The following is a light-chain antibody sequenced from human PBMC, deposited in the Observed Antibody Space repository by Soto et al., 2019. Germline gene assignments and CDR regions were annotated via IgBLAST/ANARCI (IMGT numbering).Light chain of an antibody. CDR3: QQYDNWPYT. CDR2: GAS. Sequence: EIVMTHSPATLSVSPGERATFSCRASQSVSNNLAWYQQKPGQAPRLLIYGASTRATAIPARFSGSGSGTEFTLTISSLQSEDFAVYFCQQYDNWPYTFGQGTKLEIK. CDR1: QSVSNN. J-gene: IGKJ2*01. V-gene: IGKV3-15*01.